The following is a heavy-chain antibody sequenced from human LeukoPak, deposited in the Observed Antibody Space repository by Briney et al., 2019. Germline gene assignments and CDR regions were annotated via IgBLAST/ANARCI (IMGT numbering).Heavy chain of an antibody. D-gene: IGHD3-3*01. V-gene: IGHV4-4*07. CDR3: ARDRDDFWSGYSYGMDV. Sequence: SETLSLTCTVSGGSISSYYWSWIRQPAGKGLEWIGRIYTSGSTNYNPSLRSRVTMSVDTSKNQFSLKLSSGTAADTAVYYCARDRDDFWSGYSYGMDVWGQGTTVTVSS. J-gene: IGHJ6*02. CDR2: IYTSGST. CDR1: GGSISSYY.